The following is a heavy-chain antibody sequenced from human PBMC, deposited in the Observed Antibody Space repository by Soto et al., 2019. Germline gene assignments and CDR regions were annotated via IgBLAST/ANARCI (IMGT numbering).Heavy chain of an antibody. CDR3: AHRATMTIFGLMIDNGIWFDP. J-gene: IGHJ5*02. CDR1: GFSLSTSGAA. V-gene: IGHV2-5*02. Sequence: QINLIESGPPLVKPTQPLTLTCTFSGFSLSTSGAAVGWVRQPPGRALEWLALIYWDGDTRYNASLGTRLTITTDTSMTQVVLTLTNVDPADTATYYCAHRATMTIFGLMIDNGIWFDPWGQGTRVIVSS. D-gene: IGHD3-3*01. CDR2: IYWDGDT.